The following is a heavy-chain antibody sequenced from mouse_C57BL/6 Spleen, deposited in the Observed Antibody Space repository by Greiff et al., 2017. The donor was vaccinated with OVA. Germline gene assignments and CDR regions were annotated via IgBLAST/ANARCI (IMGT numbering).Heavy chain of an antibody. V-gene: IGHV3-6*01. CDR3: ARTRAGTSFDY. CDR1: GYSIPSGYY. CDR2: ISYDGSN. Sequence: DVKLQESGPGLVKPSQSLSLTCSVTGYSIPSGYYWNWIRQFPGNKLEWMGYISYDGSNNYNPSLKNRISITRDTSKNQFFLKLNSVTTEDTATYYCARTRAGTSFDYWGQGTTLTVSS. J-gene: IGHJ2*01. D-gene: IGHD3-3*01.